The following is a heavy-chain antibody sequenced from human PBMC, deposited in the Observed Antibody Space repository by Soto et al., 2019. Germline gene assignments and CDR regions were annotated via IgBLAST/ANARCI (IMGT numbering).Heavy chain of an antibody. Sequence: SVKVSCKASGFTFTSSAFQWVRQARGQRLEWIGWIAVGSGYTNYAQRFQDRVTLTRDMSTATTYMELSRLTSEGTAIYYCAADATAWQQMVPSDYWGQGTLVTVSS. CDR2: IAVGSGYT. D-gene: IGHD2-8*01. V-gene: IGHV1-58*01. CDR1: GFTFTSSA. J-gene: IGHJ4*02. CDR3: AADATAWQQMVPSDY.